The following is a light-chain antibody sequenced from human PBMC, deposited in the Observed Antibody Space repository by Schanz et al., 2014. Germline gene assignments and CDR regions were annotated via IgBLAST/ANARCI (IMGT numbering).Light chain of an antibody. V-gene: IGKV3-20*01. Sequence: EIVLTQSPGTLSLSPGERATLSCRASQSVHRNYLAWHQQKPGQAPRLLIYGASSRATGIPDRFSGSGSGTDFTLTINRLEPEDFAVYYCQQYASSPWTFGQGTRVDIK. CDR3: QQYASSPWT. CDR1: QSVHRNY. CDR2: GAS. J-gene: IGKJ1*01.